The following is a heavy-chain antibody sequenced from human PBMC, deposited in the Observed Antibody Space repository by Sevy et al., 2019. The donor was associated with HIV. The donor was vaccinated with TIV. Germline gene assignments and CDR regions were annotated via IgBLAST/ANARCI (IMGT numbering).Heavy chain of an antibody. V-gene: IGHV3-23*01. D-gene: IGHD3-16*01. Sequence: GRSLRLSCAASGFTFTNYAMSWVRQAPGKGLQWVSSITGSGGSTYYADSVKGRFTISRDNSKKTLYLQMTRLRPEDTATYYCANGGYYFDSWGQGTLVTVSS. CDR3: ANGGYYFDS. J-gene: IGHJ4*02. CDR1: GFTFTNYA. CDR2: ITGSGGST.